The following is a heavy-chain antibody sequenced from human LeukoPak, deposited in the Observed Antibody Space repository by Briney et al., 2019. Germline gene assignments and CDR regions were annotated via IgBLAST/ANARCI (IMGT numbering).Heavy chain of an antibody. V-gene: IGHV1-69*13. CDR1: GGTFSSYA. CDR2: IIPIFGTA. J-gene: IGHJ4*02. CDR3: AGSGWSRMVDY. D-gene: IGHD6-19*01. Sequence: SVKVSCKASGGTFSSYAISWVRQAPGQGLEWMGGIIPIFGTANYAQKFQGRVTTTADESTSTAYMELSSLRSEDTAVYYCAGSGWSRMVDYWGQGTLVTVSS.